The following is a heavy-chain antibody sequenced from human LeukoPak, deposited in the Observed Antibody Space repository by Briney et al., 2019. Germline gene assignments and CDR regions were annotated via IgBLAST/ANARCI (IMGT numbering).Heavy chain of an antibody. Sequence: SETLSLTCTVSGGSISSGDYYWSWIRQPPGKGLEWIGYIYYSGSTYYNPSLKSRVTISVDTSKNQFSLKLSSVTAADTAVYYCATVGSMIRGVPLDYWGQGTLVTVSS. J-gene: IGHJ4*02. CDR2: IYYSGST. V-gene: IGHV4-30-4*01. D-gene: IGHD3-10*01. CDR3: ATVGSMIRGVPLDY. CDR1: GGSISSGDYY.